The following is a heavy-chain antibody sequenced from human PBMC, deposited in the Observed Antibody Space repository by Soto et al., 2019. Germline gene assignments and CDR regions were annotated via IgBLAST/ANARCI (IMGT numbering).Heavy chain of an antibody. CDR3: VRWNGYGDH. V-gene: IGHV3-23*01. D-gene: IGHD1-1*01. Sequence: VQLLESGGDLVQPGGSLRLSCVVSGFTLGNYGVTWVRQAPGKGLEWVSGFSGGSGTTHYRDSVKRRFTISRDDPKSTVYLQMYSLRVDDTAVYYCVRWNGYGDHWGQGTLVTVSS. J-gene: IGHJ4*02. CDR2: FSGGSGTT. CDR1: GFTLGNYG.